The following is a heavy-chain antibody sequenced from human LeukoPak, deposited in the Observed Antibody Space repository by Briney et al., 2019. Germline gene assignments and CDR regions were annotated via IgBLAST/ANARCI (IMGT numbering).Heavy chain of an antibody. J-gene: IGHJ6*02. V-gene: IGHV1-2*06. CDR1: GYTFTGYH. D-gene: IGHD6-19*01. CDR3: ARQTMYSSGWYAPYYYYYGMDV. Sequence: ASVKVSCKASGYTFTGYHMHWVRQAPGQGLEWMGRINPNSGDTNYAQKFQGRVTMTRDTSISTAYVELSRLRSDDTAVYYCARQTMYSSGWYAPYYYYYGMDVWGQGTTVTVSS. CDR2: INPNSGDT.